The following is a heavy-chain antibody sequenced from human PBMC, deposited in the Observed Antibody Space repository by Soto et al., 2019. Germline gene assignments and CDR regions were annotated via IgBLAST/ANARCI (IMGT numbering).Heavy chain of an antibody. Sequence: EVQLVESGGGLVQPGGSLRLSCAASGFTFSSYSMNWVRQAPGKGLEWFSYISSSSSTIYYADSVKGRYTISSDNAKHSLYLQMNSLRDEDTAVYDSALAEYRITSYGMDVWGQGTTVTVSS. V-gene: IGHV3-48*02. D-gene: IGHD6-6*01. CDR3: ALAEYRITSYGMDV. CDR1: GFTFSSYS. J-gene: IGHJ6*02. CDR2: ISSSSSTI.